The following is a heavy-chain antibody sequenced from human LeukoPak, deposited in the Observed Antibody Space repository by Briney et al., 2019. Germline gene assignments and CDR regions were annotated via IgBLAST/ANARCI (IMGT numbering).Heavy chain of an antibody. J-gene: IGHJ4*02. Sequence: ASVKVACKASGYTFSSYDINWVRQATGQGLEWMGWISAYNGNTNYAQKLQGRVTMTTDTSTSTAYMELRSLRSDDTAVYYCAVYCSSTSCYGKPLGYWGQGTLVTVSS. CDR1: GYTFSSYD. V-gene: IGHV1-18*01. CDR2: ISAYNGNT. CDR3: AVYCSSTSCYGKPLGY. D-gene: IGHD2-2*01.